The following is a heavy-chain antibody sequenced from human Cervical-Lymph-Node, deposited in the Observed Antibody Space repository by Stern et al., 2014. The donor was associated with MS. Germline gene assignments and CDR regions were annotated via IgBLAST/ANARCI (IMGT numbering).Heavy chain of an antibody. CDR2: IIPMFGTP. CDR1: GGTFSINT. V-gene: IGHV1-69*01. J-gene: IGHJ4*02. D-gene: IGHD6-13*01. CDR3: ATDQGGIALY. Sequence: VQLVQSGAEVKKPGSSVKVSCKASGGTFSINTISWVRQAPGQGLEWMGGIIPMFGTPNYAQKFQGRATTTADESTSTVYLELSSLTSQDTAVYFCATDQGGIALYWGQGTLVTVSS.